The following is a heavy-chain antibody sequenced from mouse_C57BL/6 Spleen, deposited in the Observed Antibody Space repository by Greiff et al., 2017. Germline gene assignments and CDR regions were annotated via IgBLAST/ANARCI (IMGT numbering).Heavy chain of an antibody. Sequence: EVQLVESGGGLVKPGGSLKLSCAASGFTFSDYGMHWVRQAPENGLEWVAYISSGSSTIYYADSVQGGFTISRDNAKNTLFLQMTSLRSDDTAMYYCARDYCCSGYYAMGYWGQGTSVTVSS. V-gene: IGHV5-17*01. CDR1: GFTFSDYG. CDR2: ISSGSSTI. J-gene: IGHJ4*01. D-gene: IGHD1-1*01. CDR3: ARDYCCSGYYAMGY.